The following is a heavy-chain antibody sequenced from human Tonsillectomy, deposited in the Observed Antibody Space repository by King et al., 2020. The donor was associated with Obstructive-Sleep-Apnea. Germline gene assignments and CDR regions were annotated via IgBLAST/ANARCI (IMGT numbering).Heavy chain of an antibody. J-gene: IGHJ4*02. CDR1: GYTFTTYA. D-gene: IGHD3-22*01. Sequence: QLVQSGTEVKKPGASVKVACKASGYTFTTYAITWVRQAPGQGLEWIGWISAYNGNTIYAQKLQGRVTMTTDTSTSTAYMELRSLRFDDTAMYYCARSSGTSSGYYHDYWGQGTLVTVSS. CDR3: ARSSGTSSGYYHDY. V-gene: IGHV1-18*01. CDR2: ISAYNGNT.